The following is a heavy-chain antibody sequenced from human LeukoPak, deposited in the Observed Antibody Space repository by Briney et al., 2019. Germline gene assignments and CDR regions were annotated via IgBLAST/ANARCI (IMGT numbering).Heavy chain of an antibody. CDR2: IYHSGRT. D-gene: IGHD4-17*01. CDR1: GGSISSYY. CDR3: ARGGGDYYMDV. V-gene: IGHV4-38-2*02. Sequence: SETLSLTCTVSGGSISSYYWSWIRQPPGKGLEWIGSIYHSGRTFYNPSLKSRVTISVDTSKNQFSLKLTSVTAADTAVYYCARGGGDYYMDVWGKGTTVTVSS. J-gene: IGHJ6*03.